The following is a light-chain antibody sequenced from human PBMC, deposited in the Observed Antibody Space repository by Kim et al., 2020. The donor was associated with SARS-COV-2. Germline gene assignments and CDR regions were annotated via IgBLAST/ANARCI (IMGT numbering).Light chain of an antibody. Sequence: GQSITISCTGTSSDVGGYNYVSWYQQYPGKAPKLMIYEVSKRPSGVSNRFSGSKSDNTASLTISGLQAEDEADYYCSSYTTSSTVIFGGGTQLTVL. CDR3: SSYTTSSTVI. J-gene: IGLJ2*01. CDR1: SSDVGGYNY. CDR2: EVS. V-gene: IGLV2-14*01.